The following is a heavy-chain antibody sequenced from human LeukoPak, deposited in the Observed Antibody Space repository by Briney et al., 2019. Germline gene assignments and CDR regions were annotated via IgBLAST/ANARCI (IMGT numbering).Heavy chain of an antibody. J-gene: IGHJ3*02. Sequence: GGSLRLSCAASGFTFSSYEMNWVRQAQGKGLEWVSYISFSGSTIYYADSVKGRFTISRDNAKNSLYPQMYSLRAEDTAVYYCAREFITTDDAFDIWGHGTMVTVSS. CDR3: AREFITTDDAFDI. CDR1: GFTFSSYE. CDR2: ISFSGSTI. V-gene: IGHV3-48*03. D-gene: IGHD3-10*01.